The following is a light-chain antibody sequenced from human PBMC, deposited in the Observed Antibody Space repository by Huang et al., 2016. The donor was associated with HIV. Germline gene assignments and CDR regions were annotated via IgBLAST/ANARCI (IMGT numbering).Light chain of an antibody. CDR1: QNVRNN. CDR2: ETS. Sequence: EIMMTQSPATLSVSPGGRATLSCRASQNVRNNLAWYQQKTGQAPRHLIYETSTRASGIPARFSVSGSATDCTLTISGLQSEDFAIYYCQQYDKWPPGLTFGGGTKVEI. J-gene: IGKJ4*01. V-gene: IGKV3D-15*01. CDR3: QQYDKWPPGLT.